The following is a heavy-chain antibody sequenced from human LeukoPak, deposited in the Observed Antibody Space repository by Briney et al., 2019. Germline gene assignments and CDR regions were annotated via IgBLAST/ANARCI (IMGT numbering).Heavy chain of an antibody. D-gene: IGHD6-13*01. V-gene: IGHV4-59*01. J-gene: IGHJ6*02. CDR2: IYYSGST. CDR3: ARDQPGGGIAAAGNYYGMDV. Sequence: SETLSLTCTVSGGSISSYYWSWIRQPPGKGLEWIGYIYYSGSTNHNPSLKSRVTISVDTSKNQFSLKLTSVTAADTAVYYCARDQPGGGIAAAGNYYGMDVWGQGTTVTVSS. CDR1: GGSISSYY.